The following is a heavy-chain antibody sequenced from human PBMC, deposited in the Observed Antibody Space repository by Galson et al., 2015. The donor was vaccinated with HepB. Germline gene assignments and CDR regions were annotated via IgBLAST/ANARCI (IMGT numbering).Heavy chain of an antibody. Sequence: SLRLSCAASGFTFSSYSMNWVRQAPGKGLEWVSSISSSSSYIYYADSVKGRFTISRDNAKNSLYLQVNSLRAEDTAVYYCARGPGYSSGWYVGTPYYYMDVWGKGTTVTVSS. V-gene: IGHV3-21*01. CDR1: GFTFSSYS. D-gene: IGHD6-19*01. CDR2: ISSSSSYI. J-gene: IGHJ6*03. CDR3: ARGPGYSSGWYVGTPYYYMDV.